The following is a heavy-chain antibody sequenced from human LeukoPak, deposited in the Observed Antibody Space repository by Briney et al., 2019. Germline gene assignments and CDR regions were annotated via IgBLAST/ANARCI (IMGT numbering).Heavy chain of an antibody. V-gene: IGHV4-59*01. J-gene: IGHJ3*02. CDR1: GGSISSYY. CDR2: IYYSGSP. CDR3: ARDGAVDILTGYGAFDM. D-gene: IGHD3-9*01. Sequence: SETLSLTCTGSGGSISSYYWSWIRQPPGKGLEWIGYIYYSGSPDYNPSLNSRVTISLATSRTQFSLQLSSVTAADTAVYYCARDGAVDILTGYGAFDMWGQGTMVTVSS.